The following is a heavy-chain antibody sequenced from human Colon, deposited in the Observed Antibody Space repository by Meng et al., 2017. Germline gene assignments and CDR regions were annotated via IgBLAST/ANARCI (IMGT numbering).Heavy chain of an antibody. Sequence: SETLSLTCAVYGGSFSGYYWSWIRQPPGKGLEWIGEINHSGSTNYNPSLKSRVTISVDTSKNQFSLKLSSVTAADTAVYYCARSSLGRLLSEYCSGGSCYNAFDIWGQGTMVTVSS. CDR3: ARSSLGRLLSEYCSGGSCYNAFDI. D-gene: IGHD2-15*01. V-gene: IGHV4-34*01. CDR2: INHSGST. J-gene: IGHJ3*02. CDR1: GGSFSGYY.